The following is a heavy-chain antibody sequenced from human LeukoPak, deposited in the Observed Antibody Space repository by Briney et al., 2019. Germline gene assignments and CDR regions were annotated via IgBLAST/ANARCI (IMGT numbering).Heavy chain of an antibody. CDR3: ARDSSSWYESYYYGMDV. D-gene: IGHD6-13*01. CDR1: GYTFTGYY. J-gene: IGHJ6*02. Sequence: ASVKVSCKASGYTFTGYYMHWVRQAPGQGLEWMGWISAYNGNTNYAQKLQGRVTMTTDTSTSTAYMELRSLRSDDTAVYYCARDSSSWYESYYYGMDVWGQGTTVTVSS. CDR2: ISAYNGNT. V-gene: IGHV1-18*04.